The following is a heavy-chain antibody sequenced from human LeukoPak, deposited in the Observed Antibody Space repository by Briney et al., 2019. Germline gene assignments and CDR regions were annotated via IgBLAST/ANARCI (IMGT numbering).Heavy chain of an antibody. V-gene: IGHV4-59*01. CDR3: ARDRPATENWYFDL. CDR1: GGSISSYY. CDR2: IYYSGST. Sequence: SETLSLTCTVSGGSISSYYWSWIRQPPGKGLEWIGYIYYSGSTNYNPSLKSRVTISVDTSKNQFSLKLSSMTAADTAMYYCARDRPATENWYFDLWGRGTLVTVSS. J-gene: IGHJ2*01. D-gene: IGHD1-26*01.